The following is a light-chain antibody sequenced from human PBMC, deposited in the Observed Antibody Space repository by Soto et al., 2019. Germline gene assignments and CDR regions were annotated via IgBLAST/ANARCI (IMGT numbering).Light chain of an antibody. J-gene: IGKJ4*01. CDR2: AAS. CDR1: QDINSW. CDR3: QQYNTYPLT. V-gene: IGKV1D-16*01. Sequence: DVQMTQSPSSLSASVGDRVTITCRASQDINSWLAWYQQKPEQAPKSLIYAASSLQTGVPSRFSGSGSGTDFTLTISSLQPEDSATYYCQQYNTYPLTFGGGTKVEIK.